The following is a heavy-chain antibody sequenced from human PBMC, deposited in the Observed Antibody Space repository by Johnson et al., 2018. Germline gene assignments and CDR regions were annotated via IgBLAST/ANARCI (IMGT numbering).Heavy chain of an antibody. V-gene: IGHV3-11*01. CDR3: ARVPYDSSGYYLRTLYGMDV. J-gene: IGHJ6*02. CDR1: GFTFSDYY. Sequence: QVQLVESGGGLVKPGGSLRLSCAASGFTFSDYYMSWNRQAPGKGLEWVSYISSSGSTIYYADSVKGRFTISRDNAKNSLYLQMNSLRAEDTAVYYCARVPYDSSGYYLRTLYGMDVWGQGTTVTVSS. CDR2: ISSSGSTI. D-gene: IGHD3-22*01.